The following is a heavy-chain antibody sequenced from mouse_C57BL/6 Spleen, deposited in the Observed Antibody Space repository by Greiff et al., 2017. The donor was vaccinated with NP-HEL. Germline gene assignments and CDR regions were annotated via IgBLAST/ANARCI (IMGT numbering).Heavy chain of an antibody. D-gene: IGHD1-1*01. J-gene: IGHJ4*01. V-gene: IGHV1-18*01. CDR1: GYTFTDYN. CDR3: ARYYYGNSAMDY. CDR2: INPNNGGT. Sequence: VQLQQSGPELVKPGASVKIPCKASGYTFTDYNMDWVKQSHGKSLEWIGDINPNNGGTIYNQKFKGKATLTVDKSSSTAYMELRSLTSEDTAVYYCARYYYGNSAMDYWGQGTSVTVSS.